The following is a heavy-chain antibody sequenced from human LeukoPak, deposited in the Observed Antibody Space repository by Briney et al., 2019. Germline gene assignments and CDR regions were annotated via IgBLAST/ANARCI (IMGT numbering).Heavy chain of an antibody. J-gene: IGHJ6*04. V-gene: IGHV3-21*01. CDR1: GFTFSSYS. CDR2: ISSSSGYI. D-gene: IGHD3-10*01. CDR3: AREGSPYYGMDV. Sequence: PGGSLRLSCAASGFTFSSYSMNWVHQAPGKGLEWVSSISSSSGYIYYADSVKGRFTISRDNAKNSLYLQMNSLRAEDTAVYYCAREGSPYYGMDVWGKGTTVTVSS.